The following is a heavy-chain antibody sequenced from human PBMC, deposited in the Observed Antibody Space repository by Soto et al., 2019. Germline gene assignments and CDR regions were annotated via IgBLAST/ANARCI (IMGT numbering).Heavy chain of an antibody. D-gene: IGHD3-9*01. CDR1: GGSFSGYY. CDR3: ARGNYDILTGYYYYGMDV. Sequence: QVQLQQWGAGLLKPSETLSLTCAVYGGSFSGYYWSWIRQPPGKGLEWIGELNHSGSTNYNPSLKSRVTISVDTSKNQFSLKLSSVTAADTAVYYCARGNYDILTGYYYYGMDVWGQGTTVTVSS. CDR2: LNHSGST. V-gene: IGHV4-34*01. J-gene: IGHJ6*02.